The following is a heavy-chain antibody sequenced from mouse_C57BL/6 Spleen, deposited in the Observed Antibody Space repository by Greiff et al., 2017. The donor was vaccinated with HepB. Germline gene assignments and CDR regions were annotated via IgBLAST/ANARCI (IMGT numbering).Heavy chain of an antibody. CDR3: ASPITTDWYFDV. Sequence: QVQLKQPGTELVKPGASVKLSCKASGYTFTSYWMHWVKQRPGQGLEWIGNINPSNGGTNYNEKFKSKATLTVDKSSSTAYMQLSSLTSEDSAVYYCASPITTDWYFDVWGTGTTVTVSS. V-gene: IGHV1-53*01. J-gene: IGHJ1*03. D-gene: IGHD1-1*01. CDR1: GYTFTSYW. CDR2: INPSNGGT.